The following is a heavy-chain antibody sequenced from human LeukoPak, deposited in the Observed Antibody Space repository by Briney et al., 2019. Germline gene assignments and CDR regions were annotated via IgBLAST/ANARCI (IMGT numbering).Heavy chain of an antibody. Sequence: PGGSLRLPCTASGFTFGDYAMSWVRQAPGKGLEWVGFIRSKAYGGTTEYAASVKGRFTISRDDSKSIAYLQMNSLKTEDTAVYYCTRIGQQQLGFDYWGQGTLVTVSS. D-gene: IGHD6-13*01. J-gene: IGHJ4*02. V-gene: IGHV3-49*04. CDR2: IRSKAYGGTT. CDR3: TRIGQQQLGFDY. CDR1: GFTFGDYA.